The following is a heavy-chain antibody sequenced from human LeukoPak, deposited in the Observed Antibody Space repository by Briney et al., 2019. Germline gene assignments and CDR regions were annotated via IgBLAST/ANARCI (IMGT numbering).Heavy chain of an antibody. V-gene: IGHV3-64*04. CDR3: ARVQYYYDSSGYYVYYFDY. CDR1: GFTLSTYA. J-gene: IGHJ4*02. D-gene: IGHD3-22*01. Sequence: HAGGSLRLSCSASGFTLSTYAMHWVRQAPGKGLEHVSVISGNGGSTYYADSVKGRFTISRDNAKNSLYLQMNSLRAEDTAVYYCARVQYYYDSSGYYVYYFDYWGQGTLVTVSS. CDR2: ISGNGGST.